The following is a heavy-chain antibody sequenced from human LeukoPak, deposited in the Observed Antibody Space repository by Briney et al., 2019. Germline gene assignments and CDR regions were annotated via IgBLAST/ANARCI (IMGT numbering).Heavy chain of an antibody. J-gene: IGHJ4*02. CDR2: IIPILGIA. Sequence: ASVKVSCKASGGTFSSYAISWVRQAPGQGLELMGRIIPILGIANYAQKFQGRVTITADKSTSTAYMELSSLRSEDTAVYYCAREERGGRGYYGSGSYLISNYWGQGTLVTVSS. V-gene: IGHV1-69*04. CDR1: GGTFSSYA. D-gene: IGHD3-10*01. CDR3: AREERGGRGYYGSGSYLISNY.